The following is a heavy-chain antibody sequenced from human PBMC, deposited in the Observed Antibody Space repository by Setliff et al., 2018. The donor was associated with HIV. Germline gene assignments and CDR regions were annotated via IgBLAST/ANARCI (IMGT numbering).Heavy chain of an antibody. J-gene: IGHJ4*02. CDR3: VGGSGTDRYDY. Sequence: PGGSLRLSCEASGFTFRGFDMHWVRQAPGKGLEWVSAIGTLGDPYYPVSAKGRFTISRDTSKNTLFLQMNSLRPEDTAVYYCVGGSGTDRYDYWGRGTLVTVSS. CDR2: IGTLGDP. V-gene: IGHV3-13*05. CDR1: GFTFRGFD. D-gene: IGHD3-10*01.